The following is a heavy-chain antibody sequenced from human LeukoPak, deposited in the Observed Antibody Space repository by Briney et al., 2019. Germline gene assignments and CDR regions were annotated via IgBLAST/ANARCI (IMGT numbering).Heavy chain of an antibody. CDR3: ASVGYGDYLYFDY. Sequence: PGGFLRLSCAASGFTVSSNYMSWVRQAPGKGLEWVSVIYSGGSTYYADSAKGRFTISRDNSKNTLYLQMNSLSAEDTAVYYCASVGYGDYLYFDYWGQGTLVTVSS. CDR1: GFTVSSNY. CDR2: IYSGGST. J-gene: IGHJ4*02. V-gene: IGHV3-66*01. D-gene: IGHD4-17*01.